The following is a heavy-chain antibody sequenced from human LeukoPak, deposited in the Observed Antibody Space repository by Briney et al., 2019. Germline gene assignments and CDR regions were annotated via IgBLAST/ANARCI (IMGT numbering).Heavy chain of an antibody. V-gene: IGHV1-8*01. CDR3: ARGFQQYSSGWFYYYYYYMDV. CDR2: MNPNCGNT. CDR1: GYTFTSYD. Sequence: ASVKVSCKASGYTFTSYDINWVRQATGQGLEWIGWMNPNCGNTGYAQKFQGRVTMTRNTSISTAYMELSSLRSEDTAVYYCARGFQQYSSGWFYYYYYYMDVWGKGTTVTISS. D-gene: IGHD6-19*01. J-gene: IGHJ6*03.